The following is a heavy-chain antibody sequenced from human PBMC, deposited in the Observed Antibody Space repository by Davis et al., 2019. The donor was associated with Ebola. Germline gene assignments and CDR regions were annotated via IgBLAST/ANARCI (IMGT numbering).Heavy chain of an antibody. CDR1: TFSFGTYG. CDR3: ATDADYDEDFDY. V-gene: IGHV3-30*03. Sequence: GESLKISCVASTFSFGTYGVHWVRQAPGKGLEWVASMSYHGSHTSYIDSVKGRFTISRDNAKNLLYLQMNSLRAEDTAVYYCATDADYDEDFDYWGQGALVTVSS. J-gene: IGHJ4*02. D-gene: IGHD3-3*01. CDR2: MSYHGSHT.